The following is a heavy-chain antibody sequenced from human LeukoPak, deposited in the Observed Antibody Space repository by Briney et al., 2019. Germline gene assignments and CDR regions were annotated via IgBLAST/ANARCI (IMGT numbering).Heavy chain of an antibody. CDR3: AKEAWGFDAFDI. D-gene: IGHD3-16*01. CDR1: GFTFSRYW. V-gene: IGHV3-7*03. J-gene: IGHJ3*02. Sequence: GGSLRLSCVGSGFTFSRYWLNWVRQAPGKGLEWVANMNQDGSEIYYLDSVKGRFTISRDNSKNTLYLQMNSLRAEDTAVYYCAKEAWGFDAFDIWGQGTMVTVSS. CDR2: MNQDGSEI.